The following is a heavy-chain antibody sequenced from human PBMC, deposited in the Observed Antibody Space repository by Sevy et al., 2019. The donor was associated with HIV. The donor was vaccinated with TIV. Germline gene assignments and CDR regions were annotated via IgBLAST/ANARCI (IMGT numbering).Heavy chain of an antibody. D-gene: IGHD4-4*01. V-gene: IGHV4-39*01. CDR2: IYYSGST. CDR1: GGSISSSSYY. Sequence: SETLSLTCTVSGGSISSSSYYWGWIRQPPGKGLEWIGSIYYSGSTYYNPSLKSRVTISVDTSKNQFSLKLSSVTAADTAVYYCARACPLDYSNPMSDYYYYYYMDVWGKGTTVTVSS. J-gene: IGHJ6*03. CDR3: ARACPLDYSNPMSDYYYYYYMDV.